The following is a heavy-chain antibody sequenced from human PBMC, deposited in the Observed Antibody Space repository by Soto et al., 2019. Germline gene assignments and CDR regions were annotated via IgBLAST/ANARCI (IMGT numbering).Heavy chain of an antibody. CDR2: IYYSGST. J-gene: IGHJ4*02. Sequence: PSETLSLTCTVSGGSVSSGSYYWSWIRQPPGKGLEWIGYIYYSGSTNYNPSLKSRVTISVDTSKNQFSLKLSSVTAADTAVYYCARGRSIAARTYFDYWGQGTLVTVSS. V-gene: IGHV4-61*01. CDR1: GGSVSSGSYY. CDR3: ARGRSIAARTYFDY. D-gene: IGHD6-6*01.